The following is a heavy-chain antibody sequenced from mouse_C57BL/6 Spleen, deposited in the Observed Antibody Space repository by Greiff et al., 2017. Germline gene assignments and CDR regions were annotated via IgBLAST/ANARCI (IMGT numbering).Heavy chain of an antibody. Sequence: EVKLVEPGGGLVKPGGSLKLSCAASGFTFSDYGMHWVRQAPEKGLEWVAYISSGSSTNNYADTVKGRFTISTDNAENTLFLQMTSLRSEVTAMYYCAKHYVLRHYFDDWGTGTTVTVSS. V-gene: IGHV5-17*01. CDR3: AKHYVLRHYFDD. J-gene: IGHJ1*03. CDR2: ISSGSSTN. CDR1: GFTFSDYG. D-gene: IGHD1-2*01.